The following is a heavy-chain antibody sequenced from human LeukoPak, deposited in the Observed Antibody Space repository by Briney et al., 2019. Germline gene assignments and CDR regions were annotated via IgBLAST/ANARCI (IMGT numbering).Heavy chain of an antibody. Sequence: SETLSLTCTVSGGSISSYYWIWIRQPPGKGLEWIGYIYYSGSTNYNPSLKSRVTISVDTSKNQFSLKLSSVTAADTAVYYCARDPSDYYDSSGYSYWYFDLWGRGTLVTVSS. V-gene: IGHV4-59*01. D-gene: IGHD3-22*01. CDR2: IYYSGST. CDR1: GGSISSYY. CDR3: ARDPSDYYDSSGYSYWYFDL. J-gene: IGHJ2*01.